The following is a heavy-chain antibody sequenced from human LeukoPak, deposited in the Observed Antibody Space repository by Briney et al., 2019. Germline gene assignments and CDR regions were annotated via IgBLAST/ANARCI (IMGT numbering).Heavy chain of an antibody. CDR2: IYYSGRT. Sequence: KPSQTLSLTCTVSGGSVSSGAYYWSWIRQHPGKGLEWIGYIYYSGRTYYNPSLKSRATISVDTSKNQFSLKLSSVTAADTAVFYCAILRCSGGSCYLDYWAQGTLVTVSS. J-gene: IGHJ4*02. CDR3: AILRCSGGSCYLDY. CDR1: GGSVSSGAYY. D-gene: IGHD2-15*01. V-gene: IGHV4-31*03.